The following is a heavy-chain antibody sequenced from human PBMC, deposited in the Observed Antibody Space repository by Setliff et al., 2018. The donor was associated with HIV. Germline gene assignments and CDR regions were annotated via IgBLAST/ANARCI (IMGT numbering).Heavy chain of an antibody. CDR2: ISALNGRT. CDR1: GYTFTSYG. V-gene: IGHV1-18*01. J-gene: IGHJ6*02. CDR3: ARYDSSGYYPSNYYYGMDV. Sequence: GASVKVSCKASGYTFTSYGISWVRQAPGQGLEWMGWISALNGRTNYAQKLQGRVTMTTDTSTSTVYMDLRSLRSDDTAVYYCARYDSSGYYPSNYYYGMDVWGQGTTVTVS. D-gene: IGHD3-22*01.